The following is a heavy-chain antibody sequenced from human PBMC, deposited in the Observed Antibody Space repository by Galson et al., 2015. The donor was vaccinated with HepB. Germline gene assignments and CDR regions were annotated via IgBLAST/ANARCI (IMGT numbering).Heavy chain of an antibody. CDR1: GFTVSSNY. CDR2: ISWNSGNI. J-gene: IGHJ3*02. D-gene: IGHD3-22*01. Sequence: SLRLSCAASGFTVSSNYMSWVRQAPGKGLEWVSVISWNSGNIGYADSVKGRFTISRDNAKKSLDLQMNSLRVEDTALYYCAKCYYDSSGVSGAFDIWGLGTMVAVSS. V-gene: IGHV3-9*01. CDR3: AKCYYDSSGVSGAFDI.